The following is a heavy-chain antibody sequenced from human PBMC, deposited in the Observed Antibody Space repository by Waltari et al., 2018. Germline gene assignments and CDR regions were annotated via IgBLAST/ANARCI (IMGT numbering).Heavy chain of an antibody. CDR2: IDPNSGGT. CDR1: GYPFSGPY. D-gene: IGHD2-15*01. J-gene: IGHJ4*02. Sequence: QVQLVQSGAEVKKPGASVKVSCKASGYPFSGPYIHRVRQAPGQGLEWMGRIDPNSGGTDYARKFAGRVSMTRDTSISTAYVELSSLRSDDTAVYYCAAKGVVLPATYDYWGQGTLVTVSS. V-gene: IGHV1-2*06. CDR3: AAKGVVLPATYDY.